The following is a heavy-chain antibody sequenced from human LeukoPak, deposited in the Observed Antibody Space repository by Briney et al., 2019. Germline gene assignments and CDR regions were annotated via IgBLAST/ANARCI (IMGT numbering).Heavy chain of an antibody. CDR2: IWYDGSNK. CDR3: AIHPIKQQLVLVDY. CDR1: GFTFSSYG. D-gene: IGHD6-13*01. Sequence: PGRSLRLSCAASGFTFSSYGMHWVGQAPGKGREWVADIWYDGSNKSYADSVKGRFTISRDNSKDTLYLQMNSLRAEDTAVYYCAIHPIKQQLVLVDYWGQGTLVTVSS. V-gene: IGHV3-33*01. J-gene: IGHJ4*02.